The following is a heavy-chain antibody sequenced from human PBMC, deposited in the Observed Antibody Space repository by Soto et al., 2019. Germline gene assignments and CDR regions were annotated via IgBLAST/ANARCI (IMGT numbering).Heavy chain of an antibody. CDR2: IYYSGST. Sequence: QVQLQESGPGLVKPSQTLSLTCTVSGGSISSGGYYWSWIRQHPGKGLEWIGYIYYSGSTYYNPSRKSGVTVSLEPSKNQFSLKLSSVTAADTAVYYCARGGIAAAAPPDYWGQGPLVTVSS. D-gene: IGHD6-13*01. CDR3: ARGGIAAAAPPDY. CDR1: GGSISSGGYY. V-gene: IGHV4-31*03. J-gene: IGHJ4*02.